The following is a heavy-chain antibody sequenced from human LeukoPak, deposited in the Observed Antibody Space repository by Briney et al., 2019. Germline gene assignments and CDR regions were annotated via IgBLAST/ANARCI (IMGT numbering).Heavy chain of an antibody. CDR3: ARLSSGWPYYFDH. D-gene: IGHD6-19*01. Sequence: SETLSLTCAVYGGSFIGYYWSWIRQPPGKGLDWIGEINHSGSTNYNPSLKSRVTISVDTSKNQFSLKLSSVTAADTAVYYCARLSSGWPYYFDHWGQGTLVTVSS. J-gene: IGHJ4*02. CDR1: GGSFIGYY. CDR2: INHSGST. V-gene: IGHV4-34*01.